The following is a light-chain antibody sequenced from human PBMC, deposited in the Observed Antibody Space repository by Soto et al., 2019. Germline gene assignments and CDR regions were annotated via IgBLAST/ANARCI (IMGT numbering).Light chain of an antibody. CDR3: QQYNNWRGR. Sequence: EIVMTQSPATLSVSPGERATLSCRASQSVSSNLAWYQQKPGQAPRLLIYGASTRPTGIPPRFSGSGSGTELTLTLSSLQSEDFAVYYCQQYNNWRGRFVQGTKVEIK. V-gene: IGKV3-15*01. J-gene: IGKJ1*01. CDR1: QSVSSN. CDR2: GAS.